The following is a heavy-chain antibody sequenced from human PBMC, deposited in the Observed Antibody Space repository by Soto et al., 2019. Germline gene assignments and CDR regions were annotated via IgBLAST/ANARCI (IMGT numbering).Heavy chain of an antibody. V-gene: IGHV1-3*01. D-gene: IGHD6-19*01. J-gene: IGHJ4*02. Sequence: ASVKVSCKASGYTFTSYAMHWVRQAPGQRLEWMGWINAGNGNTKYSQKFQGRVTITRDTSASTAYMELSSLRSEDTAVYYCARVAVAGTVYFDYWGQGTPVTVSS. CDR1: GYTFTSYA. CDR2: INAGNGNT. CDR3: ARVAVAGTVYFDY.